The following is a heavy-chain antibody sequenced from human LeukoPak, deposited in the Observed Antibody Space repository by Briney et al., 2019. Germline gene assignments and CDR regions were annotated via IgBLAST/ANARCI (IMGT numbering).Heavy chain of an antibody. J-gene: IGHJ4*02. Sequence: GGSLRLSCAASGFTFSSYSMNWVRLAPGKGLEWISYVSINTSTIYYADSVKGRFTISRDNAKNALYLQMNSLRAEDTAVYYCARDVYHGSGSPYLDYWDQGTLVTVSS. CDR2: VSINTSTI. V-gene: IGHV3-48*01. D-gene: IGHD3-10*01. CDR1: GFTFSSYS. CDR3: ARDVYHGSGSPYLDY.